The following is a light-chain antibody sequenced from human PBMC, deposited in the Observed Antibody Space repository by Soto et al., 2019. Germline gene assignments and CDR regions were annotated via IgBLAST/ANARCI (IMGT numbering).Light chain of an antibody. CDR3: QQYYSIPPT. Sequence: DIVMTQSPDSLAVSLGERATINCKSSQSVYYSSNNKNYITWYQQKPGQPPKLLMYRASTRESGVPDRFSGSGSGTDFTLTISSLQAEDVAVYYCQQYYSIPPTFGQGTKLEIK. CDR2: RAS. V-gene: IGKV4-1*01. CDR1: QSVYYSSNNKNY. J-gene: IGKJ2*01.